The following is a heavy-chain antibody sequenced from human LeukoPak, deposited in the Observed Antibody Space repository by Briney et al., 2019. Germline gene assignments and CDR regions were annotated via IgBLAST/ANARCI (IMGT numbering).Heavy chain of an antibody. J-gene: IGHJ4*02. Sequence: GGSLRLSCAASGFTVSSNYMSWVRQAPGKGLEWVSVIYSGGSTYYADSVKGRLTISRDNSKNTLYLQMNSLRAEDTAVYYCARYIAAAGRYFDYWGQGTLVTVSS. CDR3: ARYIAAAGRYFDY. CDR1: GFTVSSNY. D-gene: IGHD6-13*01. V-gene: IGHV3-66*02. CDR2: IYSGGST.